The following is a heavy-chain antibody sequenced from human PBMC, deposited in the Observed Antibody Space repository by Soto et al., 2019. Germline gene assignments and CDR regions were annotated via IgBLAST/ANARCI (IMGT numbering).Heavy chain of an antibody. V-gene: IGHV3-7*01. CDR3: AREGEPYSRGCRKCGAFDY. CDR1: GFTFRSYF. D-gene: IGHD6-13*01. CDR2: IKGDGSEK. J-gene: IGHJ4*02. Sequence: EVQLVESGGGLVQPGGSLRLSCVASGFTFRSYFMSWVRQAPGKGLEWLANIKGDGSEKYYVDSVKGRFTISNDNAKNSLYLKMNNLEAEDTAVYYCAREGEPYSRGCRKCGAFDYWGQGTLVTVSS.